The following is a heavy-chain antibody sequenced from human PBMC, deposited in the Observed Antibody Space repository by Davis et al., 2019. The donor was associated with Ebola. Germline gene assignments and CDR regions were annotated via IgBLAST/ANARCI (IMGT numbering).Heavy chain of an antibody. D-gene: IGHD3-10*01. CDR3: ARGFSKWFRELSDY. CDR1: GLTFSSYS. CDR2: ISSSSSYI. Sequence: GGSLRLSCAASGLTFSSYSMNWVRQAPGKGLEWVSSISSSSSYIYYADSVKGRFTISRDNAKNSLYLQMNSLRAEDTAVYYCARGFSKWFRELSDYWGQGTLVTVSS. J-gene: IGHJ4*02. V-gene: IGHV3-21*01.